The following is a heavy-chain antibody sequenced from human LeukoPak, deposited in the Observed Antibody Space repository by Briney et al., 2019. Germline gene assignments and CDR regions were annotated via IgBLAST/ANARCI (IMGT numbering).Heavy chain of an antibody. CDR1: GGSISSSSYY. CDR3: ARLREDTAMVDY. CDR2: IYYSGST. V-gene: IGHV4-39*01. J-gene: IGHJ4*02. D-gene: IGHD5-18*01. Sequence: PSETLSLTCTVSGGSISSSSYYWGWMRQPPGQGLEWIGSIYYSGSTYYNPSLKSRVTISVDTSKNQFSLKLSSVTAADTAVYYCARLREDTAMVDYWGQGTLVTVSS.